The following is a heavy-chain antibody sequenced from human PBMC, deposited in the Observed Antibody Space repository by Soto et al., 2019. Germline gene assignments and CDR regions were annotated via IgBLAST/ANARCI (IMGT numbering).Heavy chain of an antibody. CDR1: GFSLSTSGVG. D-gene: IGHD3-3*01. Sequence: ESGPTLVNPPQTLTLTCTFSGFSLSTSGVGVGWIRQPPGKALEWLALIYWDDDKRYSPSLKSRLTITKDTSKNQVVLTMTNMDPVDTATYYCAHRQVGVYDFPFTDYGMDVWGQGTTVTVSS. CDR3: AHRQVGVYDFPFTDYGMDV. J-gene: IGHJ6*02. CDR2: IYWDDDK. V-gene: IGHV2-5*02.